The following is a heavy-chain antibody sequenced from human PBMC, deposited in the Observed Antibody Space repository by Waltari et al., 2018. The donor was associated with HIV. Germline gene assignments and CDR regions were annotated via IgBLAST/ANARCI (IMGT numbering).Heavy chain of an antibody. J-gene: IGHJ4*02. CDR3: ARGPPPITRIVADYFDY. D-gene: IGHD3-22*01. Sequence: QVQLQQWGAGLLKPSETLSLICAVYGGSFSGYYWSWIRQPPGKGLEWIGAINHSGSTNYNPSLKSRVTMSVDTSKNQFSLKLSSVPAADTAVYYCARGPPPITRIVADYFDYWGQGTLGTVSS. V-gene: IGHV4-34*01. CDR1: GGSFSGYY. CDR2: INHSGST.